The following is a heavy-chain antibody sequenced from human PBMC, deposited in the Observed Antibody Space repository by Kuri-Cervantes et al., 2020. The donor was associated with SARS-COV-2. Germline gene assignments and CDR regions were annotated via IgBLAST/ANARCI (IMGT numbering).Heavy chain of an antibody. CDR2: INPNSGGT. D-gene: IGHD3-3*01. Sequence: ASVKVSCKASGYTFTGYYMHWVRQAPGQGREWMGWINPNSGGTNYAQKFQGRVTMTRDTSISTAYMELSSLRSEDTAVYYCARVGYDFWSGPNWFDPWGQGTLVTVSS. CDR3: ARVGYDFWSGPNWFDP. CDR1: GYTFTGYY. J-gene: IGHJ5*02. V-gene: IGHV1-2*02.